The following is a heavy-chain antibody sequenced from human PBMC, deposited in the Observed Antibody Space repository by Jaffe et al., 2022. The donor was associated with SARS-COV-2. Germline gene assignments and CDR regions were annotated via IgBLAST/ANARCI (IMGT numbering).Heavy chain of an antibody. D-gene: IGHD3-3*01. CDR1: GFALSSYE. Sequence: QLVDSGGGVVQPGGSLRLSCTASGFALSSYEMNWVRQAPGKGPEWLSYITSGGDTIYYADSVKGRFTISRDNAKNSLFLQMNSLRADDTAVYYCARSDARAPFWGTYSYYFDRWGQGTLVTVSS. V-gene: IGHV3-48*03. CDR3: ARSDARAPFWGTYSYYFDR. J-gene: IGHJ4*02. CDR2: ITSGGDTI.